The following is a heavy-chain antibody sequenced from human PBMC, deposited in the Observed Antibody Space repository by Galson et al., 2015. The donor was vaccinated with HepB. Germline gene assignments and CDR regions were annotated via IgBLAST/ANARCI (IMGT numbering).Heavy chain of an antibody. J-gene: IGHJ4*02. CDR3: ARATGGRFIGEFDY. V-gene: IGHV3-48*01. Sequence: SLRLSCAASGFTFSSYSMNWVRQAPGKGLEWVSYISSSSSTIYYADSVKGRFTISRDNAKNSLYLQMNSLRAEDTAVYYCARATGGRFIGEFDYWGQGTLVTVSS. CDR1: GFTFSSYS. D-gene: IGHD2-15*01. CDR2: ISSSSSTI.